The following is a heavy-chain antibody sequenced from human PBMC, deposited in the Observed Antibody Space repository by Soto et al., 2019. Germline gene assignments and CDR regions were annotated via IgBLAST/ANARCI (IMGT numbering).Heavy chain of an antibody. D-gene: IGHD3-10*01. Sequence: QVQLQESGPGLVKPSQTLSLTCTVSGGSISSGGYYWSWIRQHPGKGLEWIGYIYYSGSTYYNPSLKSRVTISVDTSKNQFPLKLSSVTAADTAVYYCARDRRVRGVYYYYMDVWGKGTTVTVSS. V-gene: IGHV4-31*03. CDR3: ARDRRVRGVYYYYMDV. J-gene: IGHJ6*03. CDR2: IYYSGST. CDR1: GGSISSGGYY.